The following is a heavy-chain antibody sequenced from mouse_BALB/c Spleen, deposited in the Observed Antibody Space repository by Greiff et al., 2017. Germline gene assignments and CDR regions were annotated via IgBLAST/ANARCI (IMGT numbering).Heavy chain of an antibody. CDR3: ARHRGITTVVFDY. CDR2: ISNGGGST. V-gene: IGHV5-12-2*01. Sequence: EVHLVESGGGLVQPGGSLKLSCAASGFTFSSYTMSWVRQTPEKRLEWVAYISNGGGSTYYPETVKGRFTISRDNAKNTRYLQMSSLKSEDTAMYYCARHRGITTVVFDYWGQGTTLTVS. CDR1: GFTFSSYT. D-gene: IGHD1-1*01. J-gene: IGHJ2*01.